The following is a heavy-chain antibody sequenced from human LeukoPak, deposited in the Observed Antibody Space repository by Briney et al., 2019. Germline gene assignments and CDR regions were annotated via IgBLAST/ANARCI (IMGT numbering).Heavy chain of an antibody. V-gene: IGHV4-39*01. CDR1: GGSISSSTYY. D-gene: IGHD3-3*01. CDR3: ARGSVLRHFNY. J-gene: IGHJ4*02. CDR2: IYYSGST. Sequence: SETLSLTCIVSGGSISSSTYYWGWIRQPPGKGLEWIGSIYYSGSTYYNPSLKSRVTISVDTSKNQFSLKLSSVTAADMAVYYCARGSVLRHFNYWGQGTLVTVSS.